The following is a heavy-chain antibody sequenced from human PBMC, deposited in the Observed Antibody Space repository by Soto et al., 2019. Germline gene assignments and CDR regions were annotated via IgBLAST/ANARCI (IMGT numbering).Heavy chain of an antibody. CDR1: GDSVSSNSAA. Sequence: SPTLSLTCAISGDSVSSNSAAWNWIRQSPSRGLEWLGRTYYRSKWYNDYAVSVKSRITINPDTSKNKFSLQLNSVTPKDTAVYYCARDPGYCTNGVCDGVSYWGQGTLVTVSS. V-gene: IGHV6-1*01. D-gene: IGHD2-8*01. CDR3: ARDPGYCTNGVCDGVSY. J-gene: IGHJ4*02. CDR2: TYYRSKWYN.